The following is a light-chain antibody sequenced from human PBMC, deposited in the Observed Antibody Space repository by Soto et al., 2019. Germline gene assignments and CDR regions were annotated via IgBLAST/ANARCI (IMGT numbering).Light chain of an antibody. J-gene: IGKJ1*01. CDR2: KVS. Sequence: DIQVTKSPATLSASVGDRVTITCRTSQNIGNSLAWYQQKPGKAPSLLIYKVSTLQSGAPSRLSGSGSGTEFSLAISSLQPDDSATYYCLQYHRFWTFGQGTQVEVK. V-gene: IGKV1-5*03. CDR3: LQYHRFWT. CDR1: QNIGNS.